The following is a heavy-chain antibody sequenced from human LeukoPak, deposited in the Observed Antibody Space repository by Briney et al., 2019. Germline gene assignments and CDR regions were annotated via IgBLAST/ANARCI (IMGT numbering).Heavy chain of an antibody. J-gene: IGHJ6*02. V-gene: IGHV1-2*04. CDR2: INPNSGGT. D-gene: IGHD3-10*01. CDR3: ARERTYYGSGSYYNVGPPPSQWYYYYGMDV. CDR1: GYTFTGYY. Sequence: ASVKVSCKASGYTFTGYYMHWVRQAPGQGLEWMGWINPNSGGTNYAQKFQGWVTMTRDTSISTAYMELSRLRSDDTAVYYCARERTYYGSGSYYNVGPPPSQWYYYYGMDVWGQGTTVTVSS.